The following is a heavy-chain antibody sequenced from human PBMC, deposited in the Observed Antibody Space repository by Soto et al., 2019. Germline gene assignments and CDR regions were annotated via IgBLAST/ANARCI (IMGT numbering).Heavy chain of an antibody. CDR1: GVPITSYH. CDR2: TSYTGNT. CDR3: ERDMKAGSTHYFHP. J-gene: IGHJ4*03. D-gene: IGHD6-19*01. V-gene: IGHV4-59*01. Sequence: HVHLLESGPGLVKPSETLSLTCIVSGVPITSYHWSWSQHFPAKGLAGIAYTSYTGNTNYNPSLQSRVTTSLETYKNQLSLKLTSMTAAETTVYDCERDMKAGSTHYFHPWGQGKLVTGS.